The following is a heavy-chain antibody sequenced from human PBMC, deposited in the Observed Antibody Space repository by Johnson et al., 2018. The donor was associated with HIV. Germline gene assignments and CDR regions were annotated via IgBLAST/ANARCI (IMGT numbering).Heavy chain of an antibody. CDR1: GFTFSDYY. J-gene: IGHJ3*02. CDR2: ISSSGSTI. CDR3: ARDVIKVIAARDDAFDI. Sequence: QMLLVESGGGLVKPGGSLRLSCAASGFTFSDYYMSWIRQAPGKGLEWVSYISSSGSTIYYADSVKGRFTISRDNAKNSLYLQMNSLRAEDTAGYYCARDVIKVIAARDDAFDIWGQGTMVTVSS. D-gene: IGHD6-6*01. V-gene: IGHV3-11*04.